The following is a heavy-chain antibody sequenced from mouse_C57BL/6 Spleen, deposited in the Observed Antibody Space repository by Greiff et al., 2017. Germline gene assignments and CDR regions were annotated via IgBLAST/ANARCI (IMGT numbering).Heavy chain of an antibody. J-gene: IGHJ2*01. Sequence: VQLQQSGAELVRPGASVTLSCKASGYTFTDYEMHWVKQTPVHGLEWIGAIDPENGGTAYNQKFQGKAILTADKSSSTAYMELRSLTSEDSAVYYCTRWGVLAYYFDYWGQGTTLTVSS. CDR3: TRWGVLAYYFDY. V-gene: IGHV1-15*01. CDR2: IDPENGGT. D-gene: IGHD2-14*01. CDR1: GYTFTDYE.